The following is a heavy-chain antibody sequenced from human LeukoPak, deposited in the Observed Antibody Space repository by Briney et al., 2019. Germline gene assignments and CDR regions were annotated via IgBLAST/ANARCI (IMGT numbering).Heavy chain of an antibody. V-gene: IGHV3-66*01. CDR3: ASLDPGYSSSWNDY. Sequence: PGGSLRLSCAASGFTVSSNYMSWVRQAPGKGLEWLSVIYSGGSTYYADSVKGRFTISRDNSKNTLYLQMNSLGAEDTAVYHCASLDPGYSSSWNDYWGQGTLVTVSS. CDR1: GFTVSSNY. CDR2: IYSGGST. J-gene: IGHJ4*02. D-gene: IGHD6-13*01.